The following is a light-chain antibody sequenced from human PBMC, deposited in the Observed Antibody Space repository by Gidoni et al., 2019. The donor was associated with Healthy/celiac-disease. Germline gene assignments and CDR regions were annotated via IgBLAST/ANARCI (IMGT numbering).Light chain of an antibody. CDR1: QSVSSY. Sequence: EIVLPPSPATLSLSPGERATLSCRASQSVSSYVAWYQQKPGQAPRLLIYDASNRATGIPARFSGSGSGTDFTLTISSLEPEDFAVYYCQQRSNWPITFGQXTRLEIK. CDR2: DAS. CDR3: QQRSNWPIT. V-gene: IGKV3-11*01. J-gene: IGKJ5*01.